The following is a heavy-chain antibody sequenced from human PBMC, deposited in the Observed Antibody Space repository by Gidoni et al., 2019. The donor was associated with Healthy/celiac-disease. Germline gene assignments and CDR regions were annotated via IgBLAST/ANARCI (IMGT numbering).Heavy chain of an antibody. Sequence: QVQLVQSGAEVKKPGASVKVSCKASGSTFTSYGISWVRQAPGQGLAGMGWISAYNGKTNYAQKLQGRVTMTTDTSTSTAYMELRSLRSDDTAVYYCARAPTYYGSGSPVYWGQGTLVTVSS. CDR3: ARAPTYYGSGSPVY. J-gene: IGHJ4*02. V-gene: IGHV1-18*01. CDR2: ISAYNGKT. D-gene: IGHD3-10*01. CDR1: GSTFTSYG.